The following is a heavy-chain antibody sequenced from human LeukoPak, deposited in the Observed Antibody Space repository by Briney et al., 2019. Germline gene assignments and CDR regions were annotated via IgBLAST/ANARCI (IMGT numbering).Heavy chain of an antibody. CDR3: ARARYHDILTGYYHFDY. CDR2: SIPIFGTG. D-gene: IGHD3-9*01. CDR1: VCTFSSYA. J-gene: IGHJ4*02. Sequence: SSVKVSCKGSVCTFSSYAISGVRQAPGQELEWMGGSIPIFGTGNYAQKFQGRVTITADESTSTAYMELSSLRSEDTAVYYCARARYHDILTGYYHFDYWGQGTLVTVSS. V-gene: IGHV1-69*01.